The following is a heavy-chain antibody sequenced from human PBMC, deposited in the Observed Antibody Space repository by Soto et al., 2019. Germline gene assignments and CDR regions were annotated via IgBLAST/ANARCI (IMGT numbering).Heavy chain of an antibody. Sequence: EVQLVESGGGLVKPGGSLRLSCAASGFTFSRYGMNWVRQAPGKGLELVSSISGLSSFIYYADSVKGRFTVSRDNAKTTLFVQMNSLTAEATAVYCCAIDPQQRLADSYFYGMDVWGQGTTVIVSS. D-gene: IGHD6-25*01. CDR2: ISGLSSFI. J-gene: IGHJ6*02. CDR1: GFTFSRYG. V-gene: IGHV3-21*02. CDR3: AIDPQQRLADSYFYGMDV.